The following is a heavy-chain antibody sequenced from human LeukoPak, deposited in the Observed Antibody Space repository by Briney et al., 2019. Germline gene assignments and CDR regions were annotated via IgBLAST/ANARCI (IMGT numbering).Heavy chain of an antibody. CDR3: ARVSGGGNPHFDD. J-gene: IGHJ4*02. V-gene: IGHV4-30-2*01. CDR1: GGSISSGGYS. D-gene: IGHD4-23*01. Sequence: SQTLSLTCAVSGGSISSGGYSWSWIRQPPGKGLEWIGYIYHSGSTYYNPSLKSRVTISVDRSKNQFSLKLSSVTAADTAVYYCARVSGGGNPHFDDWGQGTLVTVSS. CDR2: IYHSGST.